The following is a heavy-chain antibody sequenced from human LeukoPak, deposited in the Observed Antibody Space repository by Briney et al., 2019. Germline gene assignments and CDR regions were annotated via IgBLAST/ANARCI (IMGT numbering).Heavy chain of an antibody. CDR3: ARDAYDFLTGRYSGSGGDS. D-gene: IGHD3-9*01. J-gene: IGHJ4*02. CDR1: GGTFSSYA. CDR2: ISGYNGNT. V-gene: IGHV1-18*01. Sequence: GASVKVSCKASGGTFSSYAISWVRQAPGQGLEWVGWISGYNGNTKYAQKFKGRVIMTTDTSTRIGYMELRSLRSDDTAVYYCARDAYDFLTGRYSGSGGDSWGQGTLVTVSS.